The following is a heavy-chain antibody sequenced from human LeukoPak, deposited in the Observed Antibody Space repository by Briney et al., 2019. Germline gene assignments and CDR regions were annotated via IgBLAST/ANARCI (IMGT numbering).Heavy chain of an antibody. D-gene: IGHD1-26*01. CDR2: VYYIANT. CDR3: ARTQSQSGSYRYYFGY. V-gene: IGHV4-61*08. J-gene: IGHJ4*02. Sequence: PSETLSLTCTVSGASVGSAGYYWSWIRQPPGGGLEWIGYVYYIANTNYNPSLKSRVTMSVNPSKNQFSLELNSVTAADTAMYYCARTQSQSGSYRYYFGYWGQGTLVTVSS. CDR1: GASVGSAGYY.